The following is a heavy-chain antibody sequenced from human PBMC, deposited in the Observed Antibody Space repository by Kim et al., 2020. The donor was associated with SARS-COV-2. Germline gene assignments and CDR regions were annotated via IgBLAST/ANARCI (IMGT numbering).Heavy chain of an antibody. V-gene: IGHV1-46*01. CDR3: ARDPGSGSYYDWFDP. D-gene: IGHD3-10*01. J-gene: IGHJ5*02. Sequence: QKFPGRVTMTRDTSTSTVYMELSSLRSEDTAVYYCARDPGSGSYYDWFDPWGQGTLVTVSS.